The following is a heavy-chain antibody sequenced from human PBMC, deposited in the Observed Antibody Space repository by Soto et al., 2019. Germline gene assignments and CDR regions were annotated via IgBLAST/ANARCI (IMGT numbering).Heavy chain of an antibody. J-gene: IGHJ6*02. V-gene: IGHV4-34*01. Sequence: QVQLQQWGAGLLKPSETLSLTCAVYGGSFSGYYWSWIRQPPGKGLEWIGEINHSGSTNYNPSLMSRVTTSVDTSKNQFSLKLSSVTDANTAVYYCASPSRRYCSSTSCYKGYYYYGMDVWGQGTKVTVSS. CDR2: INHSGST. CDR1: GGSFSGYY. D-gene: IGHD2-2*02. CDR3: ASPSRRYCSSTSCYKGYYYYGMDV.